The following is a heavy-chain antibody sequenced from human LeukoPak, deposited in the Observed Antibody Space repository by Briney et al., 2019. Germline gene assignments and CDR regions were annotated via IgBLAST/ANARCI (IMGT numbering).Heavy chain of an antibody. D-gene: IGHD2-15*01. CDR2: ISSSGSTI. J-gene: IGHJ6*03. Sequence: GGSLRLSCAASGFTFSDYYMTWIRQSPGKGLEWVSYISSSGSTIYYADSVKGRFTISRDNAKNSLYLQMNSLRAEDTAVYYCTREGSPFYYYYMDVWGKGTTVTVSS. CDR1: GFTFSDYY. CDR3: TREGSPFYYYYMDV. V-gene: IGHV3-11*01.